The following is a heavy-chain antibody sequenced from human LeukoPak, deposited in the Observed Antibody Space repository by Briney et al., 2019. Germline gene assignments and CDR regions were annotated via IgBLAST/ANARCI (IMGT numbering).Heavy chain of an antibody. J-gene: IGHJ6*02. Sequence: PGGSLRLSCAASGFTFDDYAMHWVRQAPGKSLEWVALISGNGITAYYADSVKGRFTISRDNSKNSLYLQMNSLRTEDTALYYCGKVHPPSFRGLDVWGQGTTVTVSS. CDR3: GKVHPPSFRGLDV. CDR2: ISGNGITA. D-gene: IGHD2-2*01. V-gene: IGHV3-43*02. CDR1: GFTFDDYA.